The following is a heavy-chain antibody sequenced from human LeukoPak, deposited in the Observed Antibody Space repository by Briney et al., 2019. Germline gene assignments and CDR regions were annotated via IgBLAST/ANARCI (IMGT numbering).Heavy chain of an antibody. V-gene: IGHV3-53*01. Sequence: PGGSLRLSCAASGSTVSSNYMSWVRQAPGKGLEWVSVIYSGGSTYYADSVKGRFTISRDNSKNTLYLQMNSLRAEDTAVYYCARDHYYGSGSLGYYMDVWGKGTTVTVSS. CDR1: GSTVSSNY. J-gene: IGHJ6*03. CDR2: IYSGGST. CDR3: ARDHYYGSGSLGYYMDV. D-gene: IGHD3-10*01.